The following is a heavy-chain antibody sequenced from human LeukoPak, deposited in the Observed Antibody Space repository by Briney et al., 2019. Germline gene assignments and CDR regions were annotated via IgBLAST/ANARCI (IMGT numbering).Heavy chain of an antibody. Sequence: GGSLRLSCAASGFTFSSDWMHWVRHATGKGLVWVSRINSDGSSTRYADSVKGRFTISRDNAKNTLYLQMNSLRAEDTAVYYCARENWGSSFDYWGQGTLVTVSS. J-gene: IGHJ4*02. CDR2: INSDGSST. CDR1: GFTFSSDW. V-gene: IGHV3-74*01. D-gene: IGHD7-27*01. CDR3: ARENWGSSFDY.